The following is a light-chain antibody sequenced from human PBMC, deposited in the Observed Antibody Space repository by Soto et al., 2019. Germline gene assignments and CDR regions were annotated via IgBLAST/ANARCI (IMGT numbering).Light chain of an antibody. Sequence: DIVMTQTPLSSPVTLGQAASISCRSSQSLVHNDGNTYLSWFQQRPGQPPRLLLYKVSDRFSGVPSRFSGSGSGTDFTFTSSSLQPEDIATYYCQQYDNLPRDTFGPGTKVDIK. J-gene: IGKJ3*01. CDR1: QSLVHNDGNTY. CDR2: KVS. CDR3: QQYDNLPRDT. V-gene: IGKV2-24*01.